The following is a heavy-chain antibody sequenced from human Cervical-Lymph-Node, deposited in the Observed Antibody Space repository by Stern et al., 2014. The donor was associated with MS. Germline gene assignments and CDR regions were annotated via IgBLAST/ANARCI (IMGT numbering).Heavy chain of an antibody. CDR3: ARSLQFTYYYYYGMDV. CDR1: GGILTDYV. V-gene: IGHV1-69*01. J-gene: IGHJ6*02. Sequence: VQLVESGAEVKKPGSSVKVSCKSSGGILTDYVFNWVRQAPGQGLEWMGGIIPIFGTTNYAQTFQGRVTLTADESTSAAYMEVSSLRSEDTAVYYCARSLQFTYYYYYGMDVWGQGTTVTVSS. D-gene: IGHD5-24*01. CDR2: IIPIFGTT.